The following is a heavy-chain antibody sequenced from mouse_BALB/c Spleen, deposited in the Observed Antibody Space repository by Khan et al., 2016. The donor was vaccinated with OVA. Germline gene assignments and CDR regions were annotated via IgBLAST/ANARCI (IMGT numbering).Heavy chain of an antibody. J-gene: IGHJ3*01. CDR3: ARGGDDGGLAY. Sequence: EVELVESGGGLVQPGGSLKLSCATSGFTFSDYYMYWVRQTPEKRLEWVAYLSNRGTTTYYPDTVRGRFTISRDNAKNTLYLQMSRLESEDTAMYYWARGGDDGGLAYWGQGTLFTVSA. V-gene: IGHV5-12*02. CDR1: GFTFSDYY. CDR2: LSNRGTTT. D-gene: IGHD2-3*01.